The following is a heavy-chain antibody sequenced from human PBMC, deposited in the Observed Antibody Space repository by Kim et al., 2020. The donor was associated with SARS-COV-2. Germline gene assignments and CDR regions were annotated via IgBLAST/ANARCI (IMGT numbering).Heavy chain of an antibody. Sequence: GGSLRLSCAASGFTFSSYEMNWVRQAPGKGLEWVSYISSSGSTIYYADSVKGRFTISRDNAKNSLYLQMNSLRAEDTAVYYCARDFTHSFLIVGATDYFDYWGQGTLVTVSS. CDR3: ARDFTHSFLIVGATDYFDY. J-gene: IGHJ4*02. CDR1: GFTFSSYE. D-gene: IGHD1-26*01. V-gene: IGHV3-48*03. CDR2: ISSSGSTI.